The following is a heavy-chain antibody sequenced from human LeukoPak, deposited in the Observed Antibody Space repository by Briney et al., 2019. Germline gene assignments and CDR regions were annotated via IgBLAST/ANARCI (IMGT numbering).Heavy chain of an antibody. CDR2: IHYSGST. V-gene: IGHV4-30-4*01. Sequence: SQTLSLTCTVSGSSISSGDYYWSWIRQPPGKGLEWIGYIHYSGSTYYNPPLKSRVTISVDTSKNQFSLKLSSVTAADTAVYYCAAIPLYYYGSGDYYYYGMDVWGQGTTVTVSS. D-gene: IGHD3-10*01. CDR3: AAIPLYYYGSGDYYYYGMDV. CDR1: GSSISSGDYY. J-gene: IGHJ6*02.